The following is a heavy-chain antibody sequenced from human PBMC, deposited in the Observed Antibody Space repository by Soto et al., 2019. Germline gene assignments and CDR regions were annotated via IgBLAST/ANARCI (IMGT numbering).Heavy chain of an antibody. CDR3: ARVKSIAARYPDY. Sequence: SETLSLTCAVYGGSFSGYYWSWIRQPPGKGLEWIGEINHSGSTNYNPSLKSRVTISVDTSKNQFSLKLSSVTAADTAAYYCARVKSIAARYPDYWGQGTLVTVSS. CDR2: INHSGST. D-gene: IGHD6-6*01. J-gene: IGHJ4*02. V-gene: IGHV4-34*01. CDR1: GGSFSGYY.